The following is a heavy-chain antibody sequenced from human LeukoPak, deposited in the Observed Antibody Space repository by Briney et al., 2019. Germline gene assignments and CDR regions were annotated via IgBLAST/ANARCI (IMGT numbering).Heavy chain of an antibody. CDR2: ISAYNGNT. Sequence: ASVMVSCKASGYTFTSYGISWVRQAPGQGLEWMGWISAYNGNTNYAQKLQGRVTMTTDTSTSTAYTELRSLRSDDTAVYYCAREGGPYCGGDCPLVYWGQGTLVTVSS. D-gene: IGHD2-21*02. V-gene: IGHV1-18*01. CDR1: GYTFTSYG. J-gene: IGHJ4*02. CDR3: AREGGPYCGGDCPLVY.